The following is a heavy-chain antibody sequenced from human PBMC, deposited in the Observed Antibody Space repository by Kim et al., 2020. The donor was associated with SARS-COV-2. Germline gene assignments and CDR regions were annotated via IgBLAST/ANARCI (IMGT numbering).Heavy chain of an antibody. CDR1: GYTFTGYY. Sequence: ASVKVSCKASGYTFTGYYMHWVRQAPGQGLEWMGWINPNSGGTNYAQKFQGRVTMTRDTSISTAYMELSRLRSDDTAVYYCAREASMVLPHLFDYWGQGTLVTVSS. CDR2: INPNSGGT. V-gene: IGHV1-2*02. CDR3: AREASMVLPHLFDY. J-gene: IGHJ4*02. D-gene: IGHD3-10*01.